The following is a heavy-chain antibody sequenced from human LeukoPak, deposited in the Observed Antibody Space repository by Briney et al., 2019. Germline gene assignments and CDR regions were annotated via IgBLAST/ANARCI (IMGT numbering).Heavy chain of an antibody. CDR3: ARLLAYCGGDCYVLDY. J-gene: IGHJ4*02. CDR1: GGSVSSYY. Sequence: SETLSLTCTVSGGSVSSYYWSWIRQPPGKGLEWIGYISNTGSTKYNPSLKSRVTISVDTSKNQFSLKLSSVTAADTAVYYCARLLAYCGGDCYVLDYWGQGTLVTVSS. V-gene: IGHV4-59*08. D-gene: IGHD2-21*02. CDR2: ISNTGST.